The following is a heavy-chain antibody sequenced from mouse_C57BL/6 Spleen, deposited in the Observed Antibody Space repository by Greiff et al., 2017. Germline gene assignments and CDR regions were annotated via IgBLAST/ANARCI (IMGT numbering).Heavy chain of an antibody. CDR2: IYPGDGDT. CDR1: GYAFSSSW. Sequence: VQLQQSGPELVKPGASVKISCKASGYAFSSSWMNWVKQRPGKGLEWIGRIYPGDGDTNYNGKFKGKATLTADKSSSTAYMQLSSLTSEDSAVYFCAILDSSGYGWFAYWGQGTLVTVSA. CDR3: AILDSSGYGWFAY. J-gene: IGHJ3*01. D-gene: IGHD3-2*02. V-gene: IGHV1-82*01.